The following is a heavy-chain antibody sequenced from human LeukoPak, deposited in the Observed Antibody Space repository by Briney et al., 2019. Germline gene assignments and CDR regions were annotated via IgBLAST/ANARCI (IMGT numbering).Heavy chain of an antibody. J-gene: IGHJ4*02. V-gene: IGHV3-7*03. Sequence: GGSLRLSSAASGFLLSDYWMSWVRQGPGEGLEWVANINQGGREKYFVDSVKGRFTISRDNAQNSLGLQMNSLRVEDTAIYYCARLVVPPGNRGWYYEHWGQGTLVTVSS. CDR2: INQGGREK. CDR1: GFLLSDYW. D-gene: IGHD2-2*01. CDR3: ARLVVPPGNRGWYYEH.